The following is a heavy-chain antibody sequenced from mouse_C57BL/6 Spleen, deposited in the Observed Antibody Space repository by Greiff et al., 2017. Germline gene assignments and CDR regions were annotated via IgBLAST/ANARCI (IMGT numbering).Heavy chain of an antibody. CDR3: ARMEYEYDWFAY. J-gene: IGHJ3*01. CDR1: GISITTGNYR. D-gene: IGHD2-4*01. V-gene: IGHV3-5*01. CDR2: IYYSGTI. Sequence: DVQLQESGPGLVKPSQTVFLTCTVTGISITTGNYRWSWIRQFPGNKLEWIGYIYYSGTITYNPSLTRRTTITRDTPKNQFFLEMNSLTAEDTATYYCARMEYEYDWFAYWGQGTLVTVSA.